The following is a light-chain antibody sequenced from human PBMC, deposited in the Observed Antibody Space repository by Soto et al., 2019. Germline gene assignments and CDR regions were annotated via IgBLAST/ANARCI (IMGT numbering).Light chain of an antibody. J-gene: IGLJ3*02. V-gene: IGLV2-14*03. CDR3: CSYTTSRTRV. CDR2: DVS. CDR1: SSDVGGYNY. Sequence: QSALTQPASVSGSPGQSITISCTGTSSDVGGYNYVSWYQHHPGKAPKLMIFDVSHRPSGVSNRFSGSKSGNTASLTISGLQADDEADYYSCSYTTSRTRVFGGGPKLTVL.